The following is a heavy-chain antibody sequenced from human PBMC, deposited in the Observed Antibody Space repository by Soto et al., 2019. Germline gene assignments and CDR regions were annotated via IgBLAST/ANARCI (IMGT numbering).Heavy chain of an antibody. V-gene: IGHV1-69*02. Sequence: SVKVSCKASGGTFSSYTISWVRQAPGQGLEWMGRIIPILGIANYAQKFQGRVTITADKSTSTAYMELSSLRSEDTAVYYCARAPTPPLLRIPYYDFWSGPPMDVPGQGTTVTVSS. CDR2: IIPILGIA. J-gene: IGHJ6*02. CDR1: GGTFSSYT. D-gene: IGHD3-3*01. CDR3: ARAPTPPLLRIPYYDFWSGPPMDV.